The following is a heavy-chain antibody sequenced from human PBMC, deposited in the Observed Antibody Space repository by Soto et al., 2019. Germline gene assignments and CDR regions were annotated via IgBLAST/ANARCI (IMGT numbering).Heavy chain of an antibody. J-gene: IGHJ6*02. CDR3: ARQIQLWFAKGGYYYGMDV. CDR2: IDPSDSYT. CDR1: GYSFTSYW. V-gene: IGHV5-10-1*01. Sequence: GESLKISCKGSGYSFTSYWISWVRQMPGKGLEWMGRIDPSDSYTNYSPSFQGHVTISADKSISTAYLQWSSLKASDTAMYYCARQIQLWFAKGGYYYGMDVWRQGTTVTVSS. D-gene: IGHD5-18*01.